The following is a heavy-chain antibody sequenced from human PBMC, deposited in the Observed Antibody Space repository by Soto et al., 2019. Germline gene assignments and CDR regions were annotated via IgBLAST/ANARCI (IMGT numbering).Heavy chain of an antibody. CDR2: IKEDGSEK. J-gene: IGHJ4*02. V-gene: IGHV3-7*01. D-gene: IGHD2-15*01. CDR3: SRDVVVGAKALNY. Sequence: PRLSCAASGFTFSNYWMTWVRQAPGKGLEWVANIKEDGSEKHYVDSVKGRFTISRDNAKNSLYLQMNSLRVEDTAVYFCSRDVVVGAKALNYWGQGALVTV. CDR1: GFTFSNYW.